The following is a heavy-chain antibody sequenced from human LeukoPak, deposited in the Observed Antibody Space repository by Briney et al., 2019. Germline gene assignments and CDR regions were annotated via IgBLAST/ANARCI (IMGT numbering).Heavy chain of an antibody. J-gene: IGHJ4*02. V-gene: IGHV1-2*02. D-gene: IGHD5-18*01. Sequence: ASVKVSCKASGYTFTGYYMHWVRQAPGQGLEWMGWINPNGGGTNYAQKFQGRVTMTRDTSISTAYMELSRLRSDDTAVYYCARVVGYSYGYDYWGQGTLVTVSS. CDR2: INPNGGGT. CDR3: ARVVGYSYGYDY. CDR1: GYTFTGYY.